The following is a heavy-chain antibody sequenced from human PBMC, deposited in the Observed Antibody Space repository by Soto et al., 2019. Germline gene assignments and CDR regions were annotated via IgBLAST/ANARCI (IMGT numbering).Heavy chain of an antibody. CDR2: IYPGDSDT. V-gene: IGHV5-51*01. Sequence: GESLKISCKGSGYSFTSYWIGWVRQMPGKGLEWMGIIYPGDSDTRYSPSFQGQVTISADKSISTAYLQWSSLKASDTAMYYCALARYDSSGYYLQDYYYYGMDVWGQGTTVTVSS. CDR3: ALARYDSSGYYLQDYYYYGMDV. J-gene: IGHJ6*02. CDR1: GYSFTSYW. D-gene: IGHD3-22*01.